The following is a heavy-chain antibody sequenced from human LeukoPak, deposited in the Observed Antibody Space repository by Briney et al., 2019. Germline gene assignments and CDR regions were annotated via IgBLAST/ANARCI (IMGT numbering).Heavy chain of an antibody. V-gene: IGHV3-7*01. CDR2: INQDASAK. J-gene: IGHJ4*02. CDR1: GFTLSSYG. Sequence: GGSLRLSCAASGFTLSSYGMTWVRQAPGKGLEWVANINQDASAKYYVDSVKGRFTISRDNAKKSLYLLMNNLTAEGTAVYYCASRSYESGSYFKRDWGQGTLVTVSS. D-gene: IGHD3-10*01. CDR3: ASRSYESGSYFKRD.